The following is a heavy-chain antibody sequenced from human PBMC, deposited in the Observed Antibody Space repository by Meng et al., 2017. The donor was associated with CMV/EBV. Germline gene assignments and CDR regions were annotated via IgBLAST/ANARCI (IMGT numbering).Heavy chain of an antibody. D-gene: IGHD6-13*01. CDR2: IYWDDDK. V-gene: IGHV2-5*02. J-gene: IGHJ5*02. CDR1: GFSHSTSGVG. Sequence: QTTSQVSGPTLMKPTRTLSLNSTLSGFSHSTSGVGMGWIRQPPGKALEWLALIYWDDDKRYSPSLKSRLTITKDTSKNQVVLTMTNMDPVDTATYYCAHKGRRMAAAGINWFDPWGQGTLVTVSS. CDR3: AHKGRRMAAAGINWFDP.